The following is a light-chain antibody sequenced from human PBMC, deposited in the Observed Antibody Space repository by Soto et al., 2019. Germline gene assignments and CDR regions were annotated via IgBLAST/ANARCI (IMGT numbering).Light chain of an antibody. J-gene: IGKJ1*01. V-gene: IGKV1-5*01. CDR1: QSLSSW. Sequence: IQMTPSPSTLSASVGDRVTITCRASQSLSSWLAWYQQKPGKAPKLLIYDASSLESGVPSRFSGSGSGTEFTLTISSLQPDDFATYYCQQYNSYPWTFGQGTKV. CDR3: QQYNSYPWT. CDR2: DAS.